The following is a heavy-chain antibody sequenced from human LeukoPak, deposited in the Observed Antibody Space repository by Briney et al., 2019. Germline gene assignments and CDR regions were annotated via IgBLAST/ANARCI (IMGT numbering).Heavy chain of an antibody. CDR2: VSYTRVAT. V-gene: IGHV3-23*01. D-gene: IGHD5-18*01. CDR1: GFTFSTFA. CDR3: ARAFREFGTSSSYSSFDS. Sequence: GGSLRLSCAASGFTFSTFALSWVRQAPGKGLEWVSGVSYTRVATYYADSVKGRFTISRDDSENILYLQMNGLRAEDTAVYFCARAFREFGTSSSYSSFDSWGQGTMVTVSS. J-gene: IGHJ3*01.